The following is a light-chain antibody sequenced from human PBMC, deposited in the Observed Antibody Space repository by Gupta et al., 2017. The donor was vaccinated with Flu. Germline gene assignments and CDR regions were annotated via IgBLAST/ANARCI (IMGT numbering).Light chain of an antibody. V-gene: IGKV1-33*01. CDR2: ETS. CDR3: LQDHNAPLT. J-gene: IGKJ4*01. Sequence: PSSLAASVGDRVTITCQASQEIDKFLNWYRQKPGKAPEILIFETSNLETGVPSRFSGSGTGTVFTFTISSLQPEELTTYCCLQDHNAPLTFGWGTKVEI. CDR1: QEIDKF.